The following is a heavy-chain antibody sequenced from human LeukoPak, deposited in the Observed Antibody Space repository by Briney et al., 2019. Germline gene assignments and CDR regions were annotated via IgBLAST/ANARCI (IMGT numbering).Heavy chain of an antibody. CDR3: AREDLYYYDSSGSEYFQH. Sequence: ASVKVPCKASGYTFTGYYMHWVRQAPGQGLEWMGWINPNSGGTNYAQKFQGRVTMTRDTSISTAYMELSRLRSDDTAVYYCAREDLYYYDSSGSEYFQHWGQGTLVTASS. CDR1: GYTFTGYY. CDR2: INPNSGGT. D-gene: IGHD3-22*01. J-gene: IGHJ1*01. V-gene: IGHV1-2*02.